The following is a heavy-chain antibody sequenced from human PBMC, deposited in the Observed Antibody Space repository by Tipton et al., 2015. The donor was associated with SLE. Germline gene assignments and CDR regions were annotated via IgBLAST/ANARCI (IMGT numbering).Heavy chain of an antibody. Sequence: TLSLTCTVSGDSISTYYWSWIRQPPGKGLEWIGYIYYSGSTYHNPSLKSRVTMSVDTSKDQFSLNLSSVTAADTAVYYCARGRYYYYGMDVWGLGTTVTVSS. D-gene: IGHD3-10*01. CDR3: ARGRYYYYGMDV. J-gene: IGHJ6*02. V-gene: IGHV4-59*01. CDR1: GDSISTYY. CDR2: IYYSGST.